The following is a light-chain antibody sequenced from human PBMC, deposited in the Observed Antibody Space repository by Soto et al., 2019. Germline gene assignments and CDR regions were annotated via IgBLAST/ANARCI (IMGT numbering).Light chain of an antibody. Sequence: EVVFTQSPSTLSLSPGERATLSCRASQSVSSYLAWYQQKPGQAPRLLIYDASTRATDIPARFSGSGSGTDFTLTISSLLSEDFAVYYCHQYYKWPLTFGGGTKVDIK. J-gene: IGKJ4*01. CDR3: HQYYKWPLT. CDR2: DAS. V-gene: IGKV3-15*01. CDR1: QSVSSY.